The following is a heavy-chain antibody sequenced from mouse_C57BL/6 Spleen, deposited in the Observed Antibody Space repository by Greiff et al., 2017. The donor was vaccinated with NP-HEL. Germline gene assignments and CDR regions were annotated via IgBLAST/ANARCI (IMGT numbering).Heavy chain of an antibody. CDR3: ARHYSNYERVPMDY. D-gene: IGHD2-5*01. Sequence: EVQVVESGGGLVQPGGSLKLSCAASGFTFSDYYMYWVRQTPEKRLEWVAYISNGGGSTYYPDTVKGRFTISRDNAKNTLYLQMSRLKSEDTAMYYCARHYSNYERVPMDYWGQGTSVTVSS. V-gene: IGHV5-12*01. J-gene: IGHJ4*01. CDR1: GFTFSDYY. CDR2: ISNGGGST.